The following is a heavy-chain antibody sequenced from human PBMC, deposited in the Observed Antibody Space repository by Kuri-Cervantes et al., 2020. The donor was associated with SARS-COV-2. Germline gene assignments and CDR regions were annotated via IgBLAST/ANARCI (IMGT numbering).Heavy chain of an antibody. Sequence: LSLTCAASGFTFSSYEMNWVRQAPGKGLEWVSYISSSGNTIYYADSVKGRFTISRDNAKNSLYLQMNSLRAEDTAVYYCASVEGVTPDYWGQGTLVTDSS. CDR1: GFTFSSYE. CDR2: ISSSGNTI. D-gene: IGHD5-18*01. V-gene: IGHV3-48*03. J-gene: IGHJ4*02. CDR3: ASVEGVTPDY.